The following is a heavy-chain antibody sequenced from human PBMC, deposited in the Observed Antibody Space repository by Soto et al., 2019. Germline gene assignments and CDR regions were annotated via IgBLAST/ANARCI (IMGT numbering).Heavy chain of an antibody. CDR3: ARGLTIMDLAY. Sequence: GGSLRLSCAASGFTFSSYAMSWVRQAPGKGLEWVSAISGSGGSTYYADSVKGRFTISRDNSRNTLYLQMNSLRAEDTAVYYCARGLTIMDLAYWGQGTLVTVSS. J-gene: IGHJ4*02. D-gene: IGHD3-16*01. CDR1: GFTFSSYA. CDR2: ISGSGGST. V-gene: IGHV3-23*01.